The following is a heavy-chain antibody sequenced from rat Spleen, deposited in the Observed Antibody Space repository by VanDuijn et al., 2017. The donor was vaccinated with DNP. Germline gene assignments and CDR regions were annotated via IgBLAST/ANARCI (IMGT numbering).Heavy chain of an antibody. J-gene: IGHJ4*01. CDR3: ARSGNYGNYYTMDA. V-gene: IGHV2-27*01. D-gene: IGHD1-11*01. Sequence: QVQLRESGPGLVQPSQTLSLTCTVSGFSLTNYHVHWVRQPPGKGLEWMGRIQSGGSPDYNSALKSRLSISRDTSKSQVLLKMNSLQTEDTAMYFCARSGNYGNYYTMDAWGQGTSVTVSS. CDR2: IQSGGSP. CDR1: GFSLTNYH.